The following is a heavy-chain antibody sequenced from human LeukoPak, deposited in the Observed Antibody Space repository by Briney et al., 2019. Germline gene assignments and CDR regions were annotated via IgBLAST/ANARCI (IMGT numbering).Heavy chain of an antibody. J-gene: IGHJ4*02. V-gene: IGHV3-23*01. D-gene: IGHD4-23*01. CDR3: GKAFHYGGNRPPYYFDY. Sequence: HPGGSLRLSCAASGFTFSSYAVGWVRQAPGKGLEWVTGISGSGGSTYYADSVQGRFTISRDNSKNTLYLQMNSLRAEDTDVYYCGKAFHYGGNRPPYYFDYWGQGTLVTVCS. CDR2: ISGSGGST. CDR1: GFTFSSYA.